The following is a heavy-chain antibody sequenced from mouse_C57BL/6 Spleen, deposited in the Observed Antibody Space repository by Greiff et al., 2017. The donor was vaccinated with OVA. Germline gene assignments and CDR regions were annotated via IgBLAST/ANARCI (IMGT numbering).Heavy chain of an antibody. J-gene: IGHJ3*01. CDR1: GFNIKDYY. CDR2: IDPEDGDT. Sequence: EVQLQQSGAELVRPGASVKLSCTASGFNIKDYYMHWVKQRPEQGLEWIGRIDPEDGDTEYAPKFQGKATMTADTSSNTAYLQLSSLTSEDTAVYYCTTPYYYGSSYWFAYWGQGTLVTVSA. V-gene: IGHV14-1*01. CDR3: TTPYYYGSSYWFAY. D-gene: IGHD1-1*01.